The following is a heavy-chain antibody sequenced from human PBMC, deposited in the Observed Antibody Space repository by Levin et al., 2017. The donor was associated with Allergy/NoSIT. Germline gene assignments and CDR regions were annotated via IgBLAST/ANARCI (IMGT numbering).Heavy chain of an antibody. J-gene: IGHJ4*02. D-gene: IGHD5-18*01. CDR1: GGSFSGYY. CDR2: INHSGST. V-gene: IGHV4-34*01. Sequence: SETLSLTCAVYGGSFSGYYWSWIRQPPGKGLEWIGEINHSGSTNYNPSLKSRVTISVDTSKNQFSLKLSSVTAADTAVYYCARSRLGSYGSGWLPYWGQGTLVTVSS. CDR3: ARSRLGSYGSGWLPY.